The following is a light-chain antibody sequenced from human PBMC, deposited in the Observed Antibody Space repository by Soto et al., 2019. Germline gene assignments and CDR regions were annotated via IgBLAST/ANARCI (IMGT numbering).Light chain of an antibody. CDR1: SSDVGGYNY. Sequence: QSLLTQPLSASGSPGQSVAISCTGTSSDVGGYNYVSWYQQHPGKAPKLMIYEVNKRPSGVPDRFSGSKSGNTASLTVSGLQAEDEADYYCSSYAGSSNVFGTGTKVTVL. J-gene: IGLJ1*01. V-gene: IGLV2-8*01. CDR3: SSYAGSSNV. CDR2: EVN.